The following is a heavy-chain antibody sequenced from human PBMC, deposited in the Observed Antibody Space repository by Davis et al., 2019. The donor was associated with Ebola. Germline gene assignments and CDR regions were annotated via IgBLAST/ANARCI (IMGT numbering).Heavy chain of an antibody. Sequence: ASVKVSCKASGGTFTSYGISWVRQAPGQGLEWMGWISAYNGNTNYAQKFQERVTITRDMSTSTAYMELSSLRSEDTAVYYCAASLNFDWLLSGMDVWGQGTTVTVSS. CDR1: GGTFTSYG. CDR2: ISAYNGNT. V-gene: IGHV1-18*01. D-gene: IGHD3-9*01. J-gene: IGHJ6*02. CDR3: AASLNFDWLLSGMDV.